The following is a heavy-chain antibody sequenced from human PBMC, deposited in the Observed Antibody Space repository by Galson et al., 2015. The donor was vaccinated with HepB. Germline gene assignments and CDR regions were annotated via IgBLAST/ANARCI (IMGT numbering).Heavy chain of an antibody. V-gene: IGHV3-21*01. CDR3: ARGSAATMAIDF. J-gene: IGHJ4*02. Sequence: SLRLSCAASGFTFSTYSIHWVRQAPGEGLEWVSSMSSGRGDIYYADSVKGRLTFPRDNAKNSLSLQMTSLRTADTAVYYCARGSAATMAIDFWGQGIQVTVSS. D-gene: IGHD5-24*01. CDR2: MSSGRGDI. CDR1: GFTFSTYS.